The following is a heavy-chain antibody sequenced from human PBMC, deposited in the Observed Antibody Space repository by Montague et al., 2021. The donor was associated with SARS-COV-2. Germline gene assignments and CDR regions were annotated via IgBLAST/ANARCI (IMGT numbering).Heavy chain of an antibody. V-gene: IGHV2-70*11. CDR3: ARGPSDTYYYNGMDD. CDR2: IDWDGDK. J-gene: IGHJ6*02. CDR1: GFSLSTSGMC. Sequence: PALVKPTQTLTLTCTFSGFSLSTSGMCMTWIRQPPGKAREWLARIDWDGDKYYNTSLKSRLTITKDTSKNLVVLTMTNMDPVDTATYYCARGPSDTYYYNGMDDWGRGTIVTVSS.